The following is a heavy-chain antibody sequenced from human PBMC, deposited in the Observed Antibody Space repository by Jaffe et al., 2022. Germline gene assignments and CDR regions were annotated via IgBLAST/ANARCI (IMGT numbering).Heavy chain of an antibody. CDR3: TTDLVDDYIWGSYRYDAFDI. D-gene: IGHD3-16*02. V-gene: IGHV3-15*01. Sequence: EVQLVESGGGLVKPGGSLRLSCAASGFTFSNAWMSWVRQAPGKGLEWVGRIKSKTDGGTTDYAAPVKGRFTISRDDSKNTLYLQMNSLKTEDTAVYYCTTDLVDDYIWGSYRYDAFDIWGQGTMVTVSS. J-gene: IGHJ3*02. CDR2: IKSKTDGGTT. CDR1: GFTFSNAW.